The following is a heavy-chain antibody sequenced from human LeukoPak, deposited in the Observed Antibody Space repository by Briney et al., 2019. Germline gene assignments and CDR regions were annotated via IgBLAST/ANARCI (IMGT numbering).Heavy chain of an antibody. D-gene: IGHD1-26*01. Sequence: SVKVSCKASGGTFSSYAISWVRQAPGQGLEWMGGIIPIFGTANYAQKFLGRVTITTDESTSTAYMELSSLRSEDTAVYYCAGSLGAQEFDYWGQGTLVTVSS. CDR2: IIPIFGTA. J-gene: IGHJ4*02. V-gene: IGHV1-69*05. CDR3: AGSLGAQEFDY. CDR1: GGTFSSYA.